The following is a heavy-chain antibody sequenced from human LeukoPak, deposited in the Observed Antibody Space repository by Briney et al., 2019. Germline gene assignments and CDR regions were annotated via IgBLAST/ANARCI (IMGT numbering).Heavy chain of an antibody. CDR1: GFTFSSYA. D-gene: IGHD2-2*01. Sequence: GGSLRLSCAASGFTFSSYAMSWVRQAPGKGLEWVSTISGSGGSTYYADSVKGRFTISRDNSKNTLSLQMNSLRAEDTAVYYCAKDPLSRWCSSTSCYATPGDNWGQGTLVTVSS. CDR2: ISGSGGST. CDR3: AKDPLSRWCSSTSCYATPGDN. J-gene: IGHJ4*02. V-gene: IGHV3-23*01.